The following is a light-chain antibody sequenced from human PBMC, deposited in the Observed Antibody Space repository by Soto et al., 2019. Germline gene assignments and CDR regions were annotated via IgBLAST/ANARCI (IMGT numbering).Light chain of an antibody. V-gene: IGKV3D-15*01. Sequence: ETVMTQSPATLSVSPGDRATLSCSASQSVSYNLAWYQQKPGQAPRLFIYDASTRATGIPARFSGSASGTEFTLTISSLLSEDFAVYYCQQYNNWPLTFGGGTKVEMK. CDR2: DAS. J-gene: IGKJ4*01. CDR1: QSVSYN. CDR3: QQYNNWPLT.